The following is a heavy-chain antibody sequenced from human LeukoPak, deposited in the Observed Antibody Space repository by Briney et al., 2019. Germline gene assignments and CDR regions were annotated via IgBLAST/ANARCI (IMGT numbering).Heavy chain of an antibody. D-gene: IGHD4-23*01. Sequence: GGSLRLSCAASGFTFDDYAMHWVRQAPGKGLEWISLISGDGASTYYAAPVKGRFTISRDNSKNSLYLQMNSLRTEDTAMYYCAKDSTVVTHYFDYWGQGTLVTVSS. J-gene: IGHJ4*02. CDR1: GFTFDDYA. CDR3: AKDSTVVTHYFDY. CDR2: ISGDGAST. V-gene: IGHV3-43*02.